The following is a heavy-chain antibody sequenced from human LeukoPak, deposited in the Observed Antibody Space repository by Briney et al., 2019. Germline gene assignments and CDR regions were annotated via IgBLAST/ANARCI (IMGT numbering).Heavy chain of an antibody. D-gene: IGHD3-10*01. V-gene: IGHV3-64D*06. CDR2: ISSNGGST. CDR3: VKDYHRITMVLHYFDY. J-gene: IGHJ4*02. CDR1: GFIFSSYA. Sequence: PGGSLRLSCSSSGFIFSSYAMHWVRQARGKGLEYVSAISSNGGSTYYADSVKGRFTISRDNSKNTLYLQMSSLRAEDTAVYYCVKDYHRITMVLHYFDYWGQGTLVTVSS.